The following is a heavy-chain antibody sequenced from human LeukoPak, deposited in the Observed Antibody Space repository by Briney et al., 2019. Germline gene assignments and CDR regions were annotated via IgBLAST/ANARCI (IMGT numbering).Heavy chain of an antibody. CDR1: GGTFSSYA. CDR2: IIPIFGTA. J-gene: IGHJ4*02. CDR3: ATVFRQGLLRGGFDY. D-gene: IGHD2-15*01. Sequence: SVKVSCKASGGTFSSYAISWVRQAPGQGLEWMGGIIPIFGTANYAQKFQGRVTMTEDTSTDTAYMELSSLRSEDTAVYYCATVFRQGLLRGGFDYWGQGTLVTVSS. V-gene: IGHV1-69*06.